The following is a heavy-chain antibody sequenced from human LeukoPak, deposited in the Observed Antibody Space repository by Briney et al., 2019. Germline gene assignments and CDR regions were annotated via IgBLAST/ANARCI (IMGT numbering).Heavy chain of an antibody. CDR3: AKSNRPLLTGVYFFDY. CDR1: GFTFSSFG. Sequence: GGSLRLSCEASGFTFSSFGMHWVRQAPGKGLEWVAVISYDGSNKYYADSVKGRLTISRDNSKNTLYLQMNSLRAEDTAVYYCAKSNRPLLTGVYFFDYWGQATLLTVSS. D-gene: IGHD3-9*01. J-gene: IGHJ4*02. V-gene: IGHV3-30*19. CDR2: ISYDGSNK.